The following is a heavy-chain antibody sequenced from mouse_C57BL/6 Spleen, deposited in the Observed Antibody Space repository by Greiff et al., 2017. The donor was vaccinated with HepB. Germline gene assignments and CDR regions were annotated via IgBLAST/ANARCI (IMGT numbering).Heavy chain of an antibody. CDR2: IYPGDGDT. CDR3: AREGYGYGDY. D-gene: IGHD2-2*01. Sequence: QVQLQQSGPELVKPGASVKISCKASGYAFSSSWMNWVKQRPGKGLEWIGRIYPGDGDTNYNGKFKGKATLTADKSSSTAYMQLSSLTSEDSAVYFCAREGYGYGDYWGQGTTLTVSS. V-gene: IGHV1-82*01. J-gene: IGHJ2*01. CDR1: GYAFSSSW.